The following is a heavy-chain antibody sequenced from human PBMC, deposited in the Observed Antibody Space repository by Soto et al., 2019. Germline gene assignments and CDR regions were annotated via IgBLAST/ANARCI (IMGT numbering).Heavy chain of an antibody. CDR3: ARAPVGATLNDY. CDR1: GGTFSSYA. V-gene: IGHV1-18*01. Sequence: ASVKVFCKASGGTFSSYAISWVRQAPGQGLEWMGWISAYNGNTNYAQMFQGRVTMTTDTSTSTAYMELRSLRSDDTAMYYCARAPVGATLNDYWGQGTLVTVSS. J-gene: IGHJ4*02. D-gene: IGHD1-26*01. CDR2: ISAYNGNT.